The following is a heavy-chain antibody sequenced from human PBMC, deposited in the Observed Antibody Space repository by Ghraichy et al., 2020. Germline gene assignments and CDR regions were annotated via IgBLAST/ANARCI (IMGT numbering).Heavy chain of an antibody. J-gene: IGHJ6*02. CDR3: ASNKYGIDV. V-gene: IGHV4-59*08. CDR2: IYYSGST. CDR1: GGSISSYY. Sequence: SETLTLTCTVSGGSISSYYWSWIRQPPGKGLEWIGYIYYSGSTNYNPSLKSRVTISVDTSKNQFSLKLSSVTATDTAVYYSASNKYGIDVWGQGTTVTVSS. D-gene: IGHD1/OR15-1a*01.